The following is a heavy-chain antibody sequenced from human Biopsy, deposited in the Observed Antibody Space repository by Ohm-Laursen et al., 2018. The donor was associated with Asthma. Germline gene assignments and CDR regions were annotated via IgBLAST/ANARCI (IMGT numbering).Heavy chain of an antibody. J-gene: IGHJ4*01. CDR1: GFSFDDCA. CDR3: AKSADYYDSTDYLDF. CDR2: ISWNSGNI. Sequence: SLRLSCAASGFSFDDCAMHWVRQAPGKGLEWVSSISWNSGNIDYEVSVKGRFTISRDNAKNSLYLQMQSLRPEDTAFYYCAKSADYYDSTDYLDFWGRGTLVTVSS. D-gene: IGHD3-22*01. V-gene: IGHV3-9*01.